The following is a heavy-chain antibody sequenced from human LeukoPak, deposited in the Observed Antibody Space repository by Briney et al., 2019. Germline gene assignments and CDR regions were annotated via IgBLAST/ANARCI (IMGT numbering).Heavy chain of an antibody. CDR1: GGSISSSSYY. CDR3: AREQLYSSSYYFDY. CDR2: MYYSGST. Sequence: PSETLSLTCTVSGGSISSSSYYWGWIRQPPGKGLEWIGSMYYSGSTYYNPSLKSRVTISVDTSKNQFSLKLSSVTAADTAVYYCAREQLYSSSYYFDYWGQGTLVTVSS. D-gene: IGHD6-6*01. J-gene: IGHJ4*02. V-gene: IGHV4-39*07.